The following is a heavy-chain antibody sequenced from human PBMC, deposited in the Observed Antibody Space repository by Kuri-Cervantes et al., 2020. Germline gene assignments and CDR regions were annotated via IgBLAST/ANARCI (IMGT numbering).Heavy chain of an antibody. CDR3: ASVGTRTNEYFQP. CDR2: IYHSGSN. V-gene: IGHV4-59*12. J-gene: IGHJ1*01. CDR1: GGSISTNY. D-gene: IGHD1-14*01. Sequence: SETLSLTCTVSGGSISTNYRTWIRQPPGKRLECSGYIYHSGSNNYNPSLKSRVTISVDKSKNQFSLNLSAVTAADTAVYYCASVGTRTNEYFQPWGQGTLVTVSS.